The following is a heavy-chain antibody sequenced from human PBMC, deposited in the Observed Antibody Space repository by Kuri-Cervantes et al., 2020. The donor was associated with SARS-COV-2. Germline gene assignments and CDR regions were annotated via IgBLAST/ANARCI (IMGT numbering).Heavy chain of an antibody. CDR2: ISGSGGST. CDR3: AKDGITWDYYYMDV. Sequence: GESLKISCAASGFTFSSYAMSWVRQAPGKGLEWASAISGSGGSTYYADSVKGRFTISRDNSKNTLYLQMNSLRAEDTAVYYCAKDGITWDYYYMDVWGKGTTVTVSS. D-gene: IGHD1-7*01. CDR1: GFTFSSYA. J-gene: IGHJ6*03. V-gene: IGHV3-23*01.